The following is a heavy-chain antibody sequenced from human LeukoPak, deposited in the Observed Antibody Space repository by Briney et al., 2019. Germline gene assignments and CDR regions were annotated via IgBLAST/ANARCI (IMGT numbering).Heavy chain of an antibody. V-gene: IGHV3-21*01. CDR2: ISSSSSYI. D-gene: IGHD3-22*01. J-gene: IGHJ4*02. CDR1: GFTFSSYS. Sequence: GGSLRLSCAASGFTFSSYSMNWVREAPGKGLEWVSSISSSSSYIYYADSVKGRFTISRDNAKNSLYLQMNSLRAEDTAVYYCARGGYYDSSGYLRPFVYWGQGTLVTVSS. CDR3: ARGGYYDSSGYLRPFVY.